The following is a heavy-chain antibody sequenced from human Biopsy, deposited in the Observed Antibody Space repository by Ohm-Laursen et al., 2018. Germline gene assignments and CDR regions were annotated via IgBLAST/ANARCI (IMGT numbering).Heavy chain of an antibody. J-gene: IGHJ4*02. CDR2: IYYSGST. Sequence: TLSLTCTVSDGSINSYYWNWIRQPPGQRLEWIGNIYYSGSTNFNPSLKSRVTISVDTSKNQFSLKLSSVTAADTAVYFCARGSSYGYDFDYWGQGTPVAVSS. CDR1: DGSINSYY. CDR3: ARGSSYGYDFDY. D-gene: IGHD5-18*01. V-gene: IGHV4-59*01.